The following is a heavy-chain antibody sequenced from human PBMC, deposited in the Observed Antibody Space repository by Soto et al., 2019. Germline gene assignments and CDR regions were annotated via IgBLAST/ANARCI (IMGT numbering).Heavy chain of an antibody. J-gene: IGHJ4*02. CDR2: ISSSSSTI. Sequence: GSLRLSCAASGFTFSSCSMNWVRQAPGKGLEWVSYISSSSSTIYYADSVKGRFTISRDNAKNSLYLQMNSLRAEDTAVYYCARDLNYGLFASGGQGPFVPVSS. CDR1: GFTFSSCS. V-gene: IGHV3-48*01. CDR3: ARDLNYGLFAS. D-gene: IGHD4-17*01.